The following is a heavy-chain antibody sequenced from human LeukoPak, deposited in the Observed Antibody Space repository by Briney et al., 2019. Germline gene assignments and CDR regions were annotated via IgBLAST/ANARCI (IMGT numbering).Heavy chain of an antibody. D-gene: IGHD2-2*01. V-gene: IGHV3-15*01. CDR2: IKSKTDGGTT. CDR3: TTDSYCSSTSCSPDAFGI. CDR1: GFTFSNAW. J-gene: IGHJ3*02. Sequence: GGSLRLSCAASGFTFSNAWMSWVRQAPGKGLEWVGRIKSKTDGGTTDYAAPVKGRFTISRDDSKNTLYLQMNSLKTEDTAVYYCTTDSYCSSTSCSPDAFGIWGQGTMVTVSS.